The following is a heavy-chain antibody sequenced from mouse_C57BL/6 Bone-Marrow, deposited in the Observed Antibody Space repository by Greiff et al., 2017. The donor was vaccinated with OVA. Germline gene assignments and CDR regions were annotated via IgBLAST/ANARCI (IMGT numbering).Heavy chain of an antibody. J-gene: IGHJ4*01. V-gene: IGHV1-74*01. D-gene: IGHD2-3*01. CDR1: GYTFTSYW. CDR3: AIREDGPRAMDY. Sequence: QVQLKQPGAELVKPGASVKVSCKASGYTFTSYWMHWVKQRPGQGLEWIGRIHPSDSDTNYNQKFKGKATLTVDKSSSTAYMQLSSLTSEDSAVYYCAIREDGPRAMDYWGQGTSVTVSS. CDR2: IHPSDSDT.